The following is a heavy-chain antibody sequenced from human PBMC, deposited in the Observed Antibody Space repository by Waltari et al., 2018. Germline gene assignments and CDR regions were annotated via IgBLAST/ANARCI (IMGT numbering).Heavy chain of an antibody. J-gene: IGHJ4*02. Sequence: QVQLQESGPGLVKPSETLSLTCTVSGGSISSYYWSWIRQPPGKGLEWLGYIYYSGSTNYNPSLKSRVTISVDTSKNHFSLKLSSVTAADTAVYYCARAGYCGGDCYDYWGQGTLVTVSS. D-gene: IGHD2-21*01. CDR2: IYYSGST. V-gene: IGHV4-59*01. CDR1: GGSISSYY. CDR3: ARAGYCGGDCYDY.